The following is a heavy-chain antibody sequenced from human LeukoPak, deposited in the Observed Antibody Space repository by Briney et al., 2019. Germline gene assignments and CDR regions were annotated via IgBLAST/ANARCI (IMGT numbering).Heavy chain of an antibody. CDR1: GFTFSSYG. CDR2: ISGSGGST. D-gene: IGHD3-10*01. J-gene: IGHJ4*02. CDR3: AKGGVRGVIIYYFDY. V-gene: IGHV3-23*01. Sequence: GRSLRLSCAASGFTFSSYGMHWVRQAPGKGLEWVSAISGSGGSTYYADSVKGRFTISRDNSKNTLYLQMNSLRAEDTAVYYCAKGGVRGVIIYYFDYWGQGTLVTVSS.